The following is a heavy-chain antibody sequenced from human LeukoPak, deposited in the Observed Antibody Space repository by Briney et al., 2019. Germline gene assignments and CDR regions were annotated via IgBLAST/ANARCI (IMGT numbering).Heavy chain of an antibody. CDR2: IYSGGST. J-gene: IGHJ6*03. V-gene: IGHV3-53*01. D-gene: IGHD4-17*01. CDR3: ARDHSYGDSTVGLYYYYYYMDV. Sequence: PGGSLRLSCAASGFTVSSNYMSWVRQAPGKGLEWVSVIYSGGSTYYADSVKGRFTISRDNSKNTLYLQMNSLRAEDTAVYYCARDHSYGDSTVGLYYYYYYMDVWGKGTTVTVSS. CDR1: GFTVSSNY.